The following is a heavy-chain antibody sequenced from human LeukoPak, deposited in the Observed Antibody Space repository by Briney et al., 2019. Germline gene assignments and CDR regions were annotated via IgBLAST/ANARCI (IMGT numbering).Heavy chain of an antibody. CDR2: ILYDGST. D-gene: IGHD2-2*01. J-gene: IGHJ3*02. CDR3: ARTGPFTSTFPGGSFDI. V-gene: IGHV4-39*01. CDR1: GDSIKSNVYY. Sequence: PSETLSLTCLVSGDSIKSNVYYWGWVRQPPGKGLEYLGTILYDGSTYYNPSLKSRVTMSIDTSRNQFSLKLTSVTATDSAFYYCARTGPFTSTFPGGSFDIWGQGKMVTVSS.